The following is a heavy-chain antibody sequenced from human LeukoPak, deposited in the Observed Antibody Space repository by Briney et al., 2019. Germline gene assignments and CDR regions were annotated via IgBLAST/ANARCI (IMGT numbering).Heavy chain of an antibody. V-gene: IGHV3-9*01. Sequence: GGSLRLSCAASGFTFDDYAMHWVRQAPGKGLEWVSGTSWNSGSIGYADSVKGRFTISRDKAKNTLYLQMNSLRAEDTALYYCAKDIGSRWELPTGFDYWGQGTLVTVSS. CDR1: GFTFDDYA. J-gene: IGHJ4*02. CDR2: TSWNSGSI. D-gene: IGHD1-26*01. CDR3: AKDIGSRWELPTGFDY.